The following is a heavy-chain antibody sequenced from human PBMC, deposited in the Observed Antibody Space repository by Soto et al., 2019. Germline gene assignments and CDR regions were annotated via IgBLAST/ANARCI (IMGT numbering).Heavy chain of an antibody. CDR1: GGTFSSYA. CDR3: ASRGGSYYEDCYYGMDV. J-gene: IGHJ6*02. D-gene: IGHD1-26*01. V-gene: IGHV1-69*01. Sequence: QVQLVQSGAEVKKPGSSVKVSCKASGGTFSSYAISWVRQAPGQGLEWMGGIIPIFGTANYAQKFQGRVTITADESTSTAYMELSSLRSEDTAVYYCASRGGSYYEDCYYGMDVWGQGTTVTVSS. CDR2: IIPIFGTA.